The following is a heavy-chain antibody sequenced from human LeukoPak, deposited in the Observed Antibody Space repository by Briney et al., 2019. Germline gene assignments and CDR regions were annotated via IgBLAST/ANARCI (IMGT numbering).Heavy chain of an antibody. CDR1: GFTFSNYA. CDR2: PSGSGGSA. CDR3: AKGSYYDSSGSFYFDY. D-gene: IGHD3-22*01. V-gene: IGHV3-23*01. J-gene: IGHJ4*02. Sequence: AGGSLRLSCAASGFTFSNYAMTWVRQAPGKGLEWVSAPSGSGGSAYYADSVKGRFTISRDNSKNTLYVQVNSLGTEDTAAYYCAKGSYYDSSGSFYFDYWGQGTLVTVSS.